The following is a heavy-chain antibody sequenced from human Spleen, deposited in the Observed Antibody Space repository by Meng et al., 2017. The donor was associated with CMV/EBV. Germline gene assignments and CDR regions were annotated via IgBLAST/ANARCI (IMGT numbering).Heavy chain of an antibody. D-gene: IGHD5/OR15-5a*01. V-gene: IGHV3-30-3*01. Sequence: GESLKISCAASGFTFSSYAMHWVRQAPGKGLEGVAVISYDGSNKYYADSVKGRFTISRDNSKNTLYLQMNSLRAEDTAVYYCARVSVYVGSGYYYGMDVWGQGTTVTVSS. CDR3: ARVSVYVGSGYYYGMDV. CDR2: ISYDGSNK. CDR1: GFTFSSYA. J-gene: IGHJ6*02.